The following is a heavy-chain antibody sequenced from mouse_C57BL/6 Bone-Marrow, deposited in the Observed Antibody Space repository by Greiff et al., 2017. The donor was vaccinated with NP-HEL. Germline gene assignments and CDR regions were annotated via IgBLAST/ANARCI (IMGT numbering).Heavy chain of an antibody. CDR3: AREGGLRRRTYAMDY. J-gene: IGHJ4*01. Sequence: EVKLEESEGGLVQPGSSMKLSCTASGFTFSDYYMAWVRQVPDKGLEWVANINYDGSSTYYLDSLKVRFIISRDNAKNILYLQMRSLKSEDTATYYCAREGGLRRRTYAMDYWGQGTSVTVSS. V-gene: IGHV5-16*01. D-gene: IGHD2-4*01. CDR1: GFTFSDYY. CDR2: INYDGSST.